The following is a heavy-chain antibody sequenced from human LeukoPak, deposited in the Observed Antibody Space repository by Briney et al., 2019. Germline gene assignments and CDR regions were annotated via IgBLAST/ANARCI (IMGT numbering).Heavy chain of an antibody. CDR2: MNSNDGNT. CDR3: ARRISALGTGFWFDP. CDR1: GYTFSVYD. V-gene: IGHV1-8*01. D-gene: IGHD6-13*01. Sequence: LRATVYLSCTTSGYTFSVYDFNWLRQVAGQGLEWMGCMNSNDGNTGYALKFQHRVTMTTNTSIDTAYMELNSLTSEDTALYYCARRISALGTGFWFDPWGQGTQVTVSS. J-gene: IGHJ5*02.